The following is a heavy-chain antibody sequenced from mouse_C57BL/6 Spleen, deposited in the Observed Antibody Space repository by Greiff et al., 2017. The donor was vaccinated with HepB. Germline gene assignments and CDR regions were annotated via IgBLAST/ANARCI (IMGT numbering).Heavy chain of an antibody. J-gene: IGHJ2*01. V-gene: IGHV1-69*01. Sequence: QVQLQQPGAELVMPGASVKLSCKASGYTFTSYWMHWVKQRPGQGLEWIGEIDPSDSYTNYNQKFKGKSTLTVDKSSSTADMQLSSLTSEDSAVYYCARGFFDYWGQGTTLTVSS. CDR3: ARGFFDY. CDR1: GYTFTSYW. CDR2: IDPSDSYT.